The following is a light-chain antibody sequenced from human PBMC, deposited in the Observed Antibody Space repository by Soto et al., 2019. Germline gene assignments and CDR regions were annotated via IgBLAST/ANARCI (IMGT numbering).Light chain of an antibody. Sequence: QSVLTQPPSASGSPALSVAISCTGTSSDVGGYNYVSWYQQHPGKAPKLMIYEVNKRPSGVPDRFSGSKSGNTASLTVSGLQAEDEADYYCSSYAGSSNVFGTGTKVTVL. J-gene: IGLJ1*01. CDR3: SSYAGSSNV. CDR2: EVN. CDR1: SSDVGGYNY. V-gene: IGLV2-8*01.